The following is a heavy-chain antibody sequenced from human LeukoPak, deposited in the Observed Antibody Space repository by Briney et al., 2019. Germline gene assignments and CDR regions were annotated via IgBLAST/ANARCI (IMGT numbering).Heavy chain of an antibody. Sequence: GGPLRLSCAASGFTFSSYAMSWVRQAPGKGLEWVSAISGSGGSTYYADSVKGRFTISRDNSKNTLYLQMNSLRAEDTAVYYCAKDGGSGYRTSFFDYWGQGTLVTVSS. J-gene: IGHJ4*02. V-gene: IGHV3-23*01. CDR1: GFTFSSYA. D-gene: IGHD3-22*01. CDR3: AKDGGSGYRTSFFDY. CDR2: ISGSGGST.